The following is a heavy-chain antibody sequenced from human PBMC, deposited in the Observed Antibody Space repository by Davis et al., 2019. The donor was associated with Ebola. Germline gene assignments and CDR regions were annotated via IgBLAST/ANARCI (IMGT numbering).Heavy chain of an antibody. Sequence: MPSETLSLTCTVSGGSIRSGDYYWSWIRQPPGRGLEWIGYIYYSRSTYYNPSLKSRVTISVDTSMNQFSLKLGSVTAADTAVYYCARLDYGGNPAEYFQHWGQGTLVTVSS. CDR3: ARLDYGGNPAEYFQH. CDR2: IYYSRST. V-gene: IGHV4-30-4*01. J-gene: IGHJ1*01. D-gene: IGHD4-23*01. CDR1: GGSIRSGDYY.